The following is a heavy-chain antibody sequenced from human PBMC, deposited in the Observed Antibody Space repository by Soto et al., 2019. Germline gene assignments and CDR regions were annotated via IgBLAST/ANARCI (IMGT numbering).Heavy chain of an antibody. Sequence: QVQLVESGGGVVQPGRSLRLSCAASGFTFSRNGMHWVRQAPGKGLEWVALIWYDGSDKYYADSVKGRFTTSRDNSKNPVYLQMNSLRAEDTAVYYCARDGENSAFDIWGQGTMVTVSS. J-gene: IGHJ3*02. CDR3: ARDGENSAFDI. V-gene: IGHV3-33*01. CDR2: IWYDGSDK. D-gene: IGHD3-10*01. CDR1: GFTFSRNG.